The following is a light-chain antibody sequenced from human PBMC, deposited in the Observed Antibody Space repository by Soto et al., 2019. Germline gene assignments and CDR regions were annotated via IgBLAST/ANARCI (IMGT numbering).Light chain of an antibody. CDR1: QSVRSRS. Sequence: EIVLMQSPGPLSLSPGERATLSCRSSQSVRSRSLAWYHQQPGQAPRVLIYGASNRATGIPDRFSGSGSGTDFTLTISRLEPEDVAMYYCQQFGTSRLTLGGGTKVDIK. CDR2: GAS. CDR3: QQFGTSRLT. V-gene: IGKV3-20*01. J-gene: IGKJ4*01.